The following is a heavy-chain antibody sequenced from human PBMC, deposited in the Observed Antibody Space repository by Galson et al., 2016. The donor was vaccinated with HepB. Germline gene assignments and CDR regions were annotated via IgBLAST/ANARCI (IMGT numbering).Heavy chain of an antibody. V-gene: IGHV3-53*01. Sequence: SLRLSCAGSGFSVSNVYMNWVRQSPGKGLEWVSIIYSDGRTYYADSVKGRFIISRDNSKNTLYLQMNRLSPDDTAVYYCARDTSSNMRADWWGQGTLVTVSS. CDR3: ARDTSSNMRADW. J-gene: IGHJ4*02. CDR1: GFSVSNVY. CDR2: IYSDGRT. D-gene: IGHD3-16*01.